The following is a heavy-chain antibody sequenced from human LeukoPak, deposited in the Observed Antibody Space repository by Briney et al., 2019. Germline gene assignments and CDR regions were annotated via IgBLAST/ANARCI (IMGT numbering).Heavy chain of an antibody. V-gene: IGHV3-11*01. CDR1: GFTFSDYY. CDR3: ARDSYCGGDCYSFSFDY. J-gene: IGHJ4*02. CDR2: ISSSGSTI. Sequence: PGGSLRLSCAASGFTFSDYYMSWIRLAPGKGLEWVSYISSSGSTIYYADSVKGRFTISRDNAKNSLYLQMNSPRAEDTAVYYCARDSYCGGDCYSFSFDYWGQGTLVAVPS. D-gene: IGHD2-21*02.